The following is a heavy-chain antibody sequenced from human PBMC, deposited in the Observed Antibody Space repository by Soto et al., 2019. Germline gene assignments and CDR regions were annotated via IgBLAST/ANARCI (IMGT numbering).Heavy chain of an antibody. Sequence: QVQLVQSGADVKKPGSSVTVSCNASGGTFSSYTISWVRQAPGQGLEWMGRIIPILGIANYAQKFQGRVTITADKSTSTAYMELSSLRSEDTAVYYCARADDPGNWFDPWGQGTLVTVSS. J-gene: IGHJ5*02. CDR2: IIPILGIA. CDR3: ARADDPGNWFDP. V-gene: IGHV1-69*02. CDR1: GGTFSSYT.